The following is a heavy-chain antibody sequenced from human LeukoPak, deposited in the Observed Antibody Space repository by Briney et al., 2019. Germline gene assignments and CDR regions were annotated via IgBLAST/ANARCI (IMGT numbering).Heavy chain of an antibody. V-gene: IGHV3-15*01. CDR3: TTRYCSSTSCYSVDLDP. CDR2: IKSKTDGGTT. Sequence: PSETLSLTCAVYGGSFSGYYWSWVRQAPGKGLEWVGRIKSKTDGGTTDYAAPVKGRFTISRDDSKNTLYLQMNSLKTEDTAVYYCTTRYCSSTSCYSVDLDPWGQGTLVTVSS. CDR1: GGSFSGYY. J-gene: IGHJ5*02. D-gene: IGHD2-2*01.